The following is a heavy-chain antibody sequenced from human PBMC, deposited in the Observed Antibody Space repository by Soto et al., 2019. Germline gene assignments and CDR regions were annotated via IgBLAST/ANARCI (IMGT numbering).Heavy chain of an antibody. CDR3: ASVTFGGIVLAH. V-gene: IGHV4-59*01. J-gene: IGHJ4*02. CDR2: IYFNGNT. CDR1: PASFSKYY. Sequence: PSETLSFTCTLSPASFSKYYWTWIRQPPGKGLEWIGYIYFNGNTKYNPSLEGRLTISIDTSKKEFSLKLTSVTAADAAVYYCASVTFGGIVLAHWGQGTLVTVSS. D-gene: IGHD3-16*01.